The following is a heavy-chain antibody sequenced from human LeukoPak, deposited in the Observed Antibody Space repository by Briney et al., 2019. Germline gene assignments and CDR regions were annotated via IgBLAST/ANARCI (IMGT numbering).Heavy chain of an antibody. J-gene: IGHJ6*03. D-gene: IGHD3-10*01. V-gene: IGHV4-59*11. CDR2: NDYSGST. CDR3: ARGATFRGTYYMDV. CDR1: GGPISTHY. Sequence: SETLSLTCIVSGGPISTHYWSWSRQPPGKGLEWIGYNDYSGSTNYNPSLNSRVTISVDTSKNQFSLKLNSVTAADTAVYYCARGATFRGTYYMDVWGKGTTVTVSS.